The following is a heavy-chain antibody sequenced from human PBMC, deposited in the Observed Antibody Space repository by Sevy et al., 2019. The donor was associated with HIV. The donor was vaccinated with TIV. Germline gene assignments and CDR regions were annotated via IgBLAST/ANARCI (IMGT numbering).Heavy chain of an antibody. V-gene: IGHV1-18*01. D-gene: IGHD3-3*01. CDR1: GYTLNNYG. CDR3: ARVDPYYEVGDV. Sequence: ASVKVSCKASGYTLNNYGSSWVRQAPGQGLEWIGWITAYKDNTNYAQKFQDRVTLTTDTSSGIAYMELRSLRSDDTAVYYCARVDPYYEVGDVWGQGTTVTVSS. J-gene: IGHJ6*02. CDR2: ITAYKDNT.